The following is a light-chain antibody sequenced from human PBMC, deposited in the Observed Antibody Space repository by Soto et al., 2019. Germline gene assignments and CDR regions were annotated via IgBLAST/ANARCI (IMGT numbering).Light chain of an antibody. CDR3: NSYTSSSTYV. J-gene: IGLJ1*01. Sequence: QSVLTQPASVSGSPGQSITISCTGTSSDVGRYNYVSWYQQHPGKAPKLIIYDVSNRPSGVSNRFSGSKSGNTASLTISGLQAEDEAAYYCNSYTSSSTYVFGTGTKVTVL. CDR2: DVS. V-gene: IGLV2-14*01. CDR1: SSDVGRYNY.